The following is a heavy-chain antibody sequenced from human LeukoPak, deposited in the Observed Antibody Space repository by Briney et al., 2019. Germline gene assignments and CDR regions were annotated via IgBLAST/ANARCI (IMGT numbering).Heavy chain of an antibody. CDR2: ISSSGSTI. J-gene: IGHJ4*02. V-gene: IGHV3-11*01. CDR1: GFTFSDYY. Sequence: GGSLRLSCAASGFTFSDYYMSWIRQAPGKGLEWVSYISSSGSTIYYTDSVKGRFTISRDNSKNTLYLQMNSLRAEDTAVYYCAERADCSTTSCYLAYWGQGTLVTVSS. D-gene: IGHD2-2*01. CDR3: AERADCSTTSCYLAY.